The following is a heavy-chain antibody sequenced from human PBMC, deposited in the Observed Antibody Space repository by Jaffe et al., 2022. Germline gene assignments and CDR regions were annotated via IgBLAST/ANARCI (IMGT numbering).Heavy chain of an antibody. CDR2: IYKSGST. Sequence: QVQLQESGPGLVKPWETLSLTCAVSGYSISRGYYWGWIRQAPGKGLEWIGSIYKSGSTYYNPSLKSRLTVSLDTSNNQFSLKLSSVTAADTAVYYCARHGQYFDWLLYYFDYWSQGTLVTVSS. D-gene: IGHD3-9*01. CDR3: ARHGQYFDWLLYYFDY. CDR1: GYSISRGYY. V-gene: IGHV4-38-2*01. J-gene: IGHJ4*02.